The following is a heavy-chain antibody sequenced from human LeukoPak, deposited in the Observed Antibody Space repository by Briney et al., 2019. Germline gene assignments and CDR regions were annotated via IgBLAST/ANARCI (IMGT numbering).Heavy chain of an antibody. CDR3: ARVGRDYDFWSGLDY. J-gene: IGHJ4*02. CDR2: ISGSGIYM. CDR1: GFTFSSYS. Sequence: GGSLRLSCAASGFTFSSYSMNWVRQAPGKGLEWVSSISGSGIYMYYADSLKGRFTISRDNAKNSLYLQMNSLRAEDTAVYYCARVGRDYDFWSGLDYWGQGTLVTVSS. D-gene: IGHD3-3*01. V-gene: IGHV3-21*01.